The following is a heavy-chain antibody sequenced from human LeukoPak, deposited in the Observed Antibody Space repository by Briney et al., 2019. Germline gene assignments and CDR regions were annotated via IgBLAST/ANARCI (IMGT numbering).Heavy chain of an antibody. Sequence: PGGSLRLPCAASGFTFSSYSMNWVRQAPGKGLEWVSSISSSSSYIYYADSVKGRFTISRDNAKNSLYLQMNSLRAEDTAVYYCARGLTIFGVVGPMDVWGKGTTVTVSS. D-gene: IGHD3-3*01. CDR2: ISSSSSYI. V-gene: IGHV3-21*01. CDR3: ARGLTIFGVVGPMDV. CDR1: GFTFSSYS. J-gene: IGHJ6*03.